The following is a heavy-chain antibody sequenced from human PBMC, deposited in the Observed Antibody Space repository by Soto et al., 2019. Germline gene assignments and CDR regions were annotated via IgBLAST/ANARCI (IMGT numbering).Heavy chain of an antibody. CDR1: GCSINRSNW. D-gene: IGHD5-12*01. J-gene: IGHJ3*02. V-gene: IGHV4-4*02. CDR2: IYHSEST. Sequence: SETLSLTCAVSGCSINRSNWWSWVRQPPGKGLERIGEIYHSESTNYNPYLKSQVKISVDKSENQFYLKLSTMTAADTAVYYCASIRDGYRSAFDIWGQGTMVT. CDR3: ASIRDGYRSAFDI.